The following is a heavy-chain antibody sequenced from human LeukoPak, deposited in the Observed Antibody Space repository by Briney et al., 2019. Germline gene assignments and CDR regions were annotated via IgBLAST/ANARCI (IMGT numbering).Heavy chain of an antibody. V-gene: IGHV1-69*05. CDR2: IIPIFGTA. J-gene: IGHJ6*03. CDR1: GYTFTGYY. D-gene: IGHD2-2*03. CDR3: ARHGYCSSTSCYSRGYGYYYYYMDV. Sequence: GASVKVSCKASGYTFTGYYMHWVRQAPGQGLEWMGGIIPIFGTANYAQKFQGRVTITTDESTSTAYMELSSLRSEDTAVYYCARHGYCSSTSCYSRGYGYYYYYMDVWGKGTTATVSS.